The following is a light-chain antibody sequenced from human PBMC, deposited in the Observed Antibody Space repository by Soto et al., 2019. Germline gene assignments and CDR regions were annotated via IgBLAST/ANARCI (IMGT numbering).Light chain of an antibody. V-gene: IGKV3-15*01. CDR2: DAS. Sequence: DIVMTQSPATLSVSPGERATLSCRASQSISNNLAWYQQKPGQAPRLLIYDASTRATGVPARFSGSGSGTEFTLTISSLQSEDFAVYYCQQCTNWPPYTFGRGTKLEIK. J-gene: IGKJ2*01. CDR3: QQCTNWPPYT. CDR1: QSISNN.